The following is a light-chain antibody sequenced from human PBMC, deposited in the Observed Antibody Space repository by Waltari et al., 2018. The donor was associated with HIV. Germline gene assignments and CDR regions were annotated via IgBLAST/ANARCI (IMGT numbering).Light chain of an antibody. CDR1: QTLLHSDGNNY. CDR2: LGS. J-gene: IGKJ5*01. CDR3: MQSLQTPT. Sequence: EIVLTQSPLSLPVTPGAPASISCRSSQTLLHSDGNNYLEWYVQKPGQSPQLLIHLGSNRASGVPDRFSGSGSGTHFTLKITKVEAEDVGIFFCMQSLQTPTFGQGTRLDIK. V-gene: IGKV2-28*01.